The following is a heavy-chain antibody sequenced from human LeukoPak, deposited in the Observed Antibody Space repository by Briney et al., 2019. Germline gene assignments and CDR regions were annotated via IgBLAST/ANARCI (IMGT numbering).Heavy chain of an antibody. J-gene: IGHJ4*02. CDR2: MNPNSGNT. CDR1: GYTFTSYD. D-gene: IGHD3-16*01. Sequence: ASLKISCKASGYTFTSYDINWVRQAPGQGLEWRGWMNPNSGNTGYAQKFQGRVTITRNTSISTAYMELSSLRSEDTAVYYCSRGGYDWGSSEYYSEYWGQGTLVTVSS. CDR3: SRGGYDWGSSEYYSEY. V-gene: IGHV1-8*03.